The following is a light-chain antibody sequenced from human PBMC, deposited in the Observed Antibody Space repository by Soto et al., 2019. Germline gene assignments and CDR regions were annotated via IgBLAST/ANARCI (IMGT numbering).Light chain of an antibody. CDR3: QQYYSTPYT. V-gene: IGKV4-1*01. J-gene: IGKJ2*01. CDR2: WAS. CDR1: ESVLYSSKNKNY. Sequence: DIVMTQSPDSLAVSLGERATINCKSSESVLYSSKNKNYLAWYQHKPGQPPKVVIYWASTREAGVPDRISGSGSATDFTLPLSSLQAEDVAVYYCQQYYSTPYTFGQGTKLEIK.